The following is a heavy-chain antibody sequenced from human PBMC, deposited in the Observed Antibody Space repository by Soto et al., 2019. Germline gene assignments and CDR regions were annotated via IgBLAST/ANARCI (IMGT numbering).Heavy chain of an antibody. Sequence: QVQLVQSGAEVKKPGASVKVSRKASGYTFTSYGISWVRQAPGQGLEWMGWISAYNGNTNYAQKLQGRVTMTTDTSTSTAYMELRSLRSDDTAVYYCARDIRRASSGWYSFDYWGQGTLVTVSS. CDR2: ISAYNGNT. CDR1: GYTFTSYG. CDR3: ARDIRRASSGWYSFDY. V-gene: IGHV1-18*01. D-gene: IGHD6-19*01. J-gene: IGHJ4*02.